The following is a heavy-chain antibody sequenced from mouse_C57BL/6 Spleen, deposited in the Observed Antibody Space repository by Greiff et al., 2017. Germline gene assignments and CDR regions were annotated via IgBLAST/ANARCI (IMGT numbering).Heavy chain of an antibody. CDR3: ARSYDNYFDY. D-gene: IGHD2-3*01. CDR1: GYAFSSYW. Sequence: VQLQQSGAELVKPGASVKISCKASGYAFSSYWMNWVKQRPGKGLEWIGQIYPGDGDTNYNGKFKGKGIRTADKSSSTAYMQLSSLTSEDSAVYSCARSYDNYFDYWGQGTTLTVSS. J-gene: IGHJ2*01. V-gene: IGHV1-80*01. CDR2: IYPGDGDT.